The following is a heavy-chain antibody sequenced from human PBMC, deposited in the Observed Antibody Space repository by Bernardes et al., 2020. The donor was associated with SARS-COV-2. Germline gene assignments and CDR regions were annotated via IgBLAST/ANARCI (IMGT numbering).Heavy chain of an antibody. J-gene: IGHJ3*02. CDR1: GFTFSSYG. CDR3: ASYDSSGYSSDAFDI. D-gene: IGHD3-22*01. CDR2: ISYDGSNK. Sequence: GSLRLSCAASGFTFSSYGMHWVRQAPGKGLEWVAVISYDGSNKYYADSVKGRFTISRDNSKNTLYLQMNSLRAEDTAVYYCASYDSSGYSSDAFDIWGQGTMVTVSS. V-gene: IGHV3-30*03.